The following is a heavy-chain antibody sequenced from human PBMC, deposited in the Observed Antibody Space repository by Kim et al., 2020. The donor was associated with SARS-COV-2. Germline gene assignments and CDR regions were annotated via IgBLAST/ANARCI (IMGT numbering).Heavy chain of an antibody. J-gene: IGHJ4*02. CDR3: ARDKAAAGGTGY. V-gene: IGHV4-59*13. CDR2: IYYSGNT. Sequence: SETLSLTCTVSGGSISSYYWNWIRQPPGKGLEWIGYIYYSGNTNYNPSLKSRVTISVDTSKNQFSLKLSSVTAADTAVYYCARDKAAAGGTGYWGQGTLVTVSS. D-gene: IGHD6-13*01. CDR1: GGSISSYY.